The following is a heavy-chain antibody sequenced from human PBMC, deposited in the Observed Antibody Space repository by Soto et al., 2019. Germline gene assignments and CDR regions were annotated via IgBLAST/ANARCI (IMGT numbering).Heavy chain of an antibody. D-gene: IGHD2-21*02. J-gene: IGHJ4*02. CDR1: GYTFTTYS. V-gene: IGHV1-3*04. Sequence: QVQRVQSGAEVKKPGASVKVSCKASGYTFTTYSMHWVRQAPGQRLEWMGWINTGSDNTKYSQKFQGRITINRDKSASTAYMELRRLRSEDTAVYSCARGCTAYCGGDWDPDYWGQGTLVTVSS. CDR2: INTGSDNT. CDR3: ARGCTAYCGGDWDPDY.